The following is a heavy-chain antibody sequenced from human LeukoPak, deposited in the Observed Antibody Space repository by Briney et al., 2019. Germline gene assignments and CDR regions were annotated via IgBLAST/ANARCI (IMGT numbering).Heavy chain of an antibody. CDR1: GFTFSSYS. V-gene: IGHV3-74*01. CDR2: INTDGSST. CDR3: ARDRVVPAARLSWFDP. D-gene: IGHD2-2*01. Sequence: GGSLRLSCAASGFTFSSYSMNWVRQAPGKGLVWVSRINTDGSSTSYADSVKGRFTISRDNAKNTLYLQMNSLRAEDTAVYYCARDRVVPAARLSWFDPWGQGTLVTVSS. J-gene: IGHJ5*02.